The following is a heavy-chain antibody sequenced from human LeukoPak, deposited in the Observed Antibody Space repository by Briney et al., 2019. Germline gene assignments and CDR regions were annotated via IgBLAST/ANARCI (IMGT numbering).Heavy chain of an antibody. CDR3: ARAGGSNWLYP. V-gene: IGHV3-33*01. CDR1: GFTFSSYG. CDR2: IWYDGSNK. D-gene: IGHD3-10*01. J-gene: IGHJ5*02. Sequence: PGVTLRLSCAASGFTFSSYGMHWVRQAPGKGLEWVAVIWYDGSNKYYADSVKGRFTISRDNSKNTLYLQMNSLRAEDTAVYYCARAGGSNWLYPWSQGTLVTVSS.